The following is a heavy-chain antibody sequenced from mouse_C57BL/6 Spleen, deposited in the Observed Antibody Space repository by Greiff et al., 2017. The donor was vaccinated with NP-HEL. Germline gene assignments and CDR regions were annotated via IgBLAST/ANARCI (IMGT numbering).Heavy chain of an antibody. D-gene: IGHD1-1*01. CDR1: GYAFTNYL. Sequence: QVQLKESGAELVRPGTSVKVSCKASGYAFTNYLIEWVKQRPGQGLEWIGVINPGSGGTNYNEKFKGKATLTADKSSSTAYMQLSSLTSEDSAVYFCARDYYGSSRGYFDVWGTGTTVTVSS. CDR3: ARDYYGSSRGYFDV. J-gene: IGHJ1*03. CDR2: INPGSGGT. V-gene: IGHV1-54*01.